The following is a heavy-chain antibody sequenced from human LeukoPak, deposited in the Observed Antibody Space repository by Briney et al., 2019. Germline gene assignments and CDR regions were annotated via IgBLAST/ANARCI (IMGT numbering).Heavy chain of an antibody. CDR1: GFTFSSYA. CDR2: ISGSGGST. Sequence: GGSLRLSCAASGFTFSSYAMSWVRQAPGKGLEWVSAISGSGGSTYYADSVKGRFAISRDNSKNTLYLQMNSLRAEDTAVYYCAKRVYDILTGCDYWGQGTLVTVSS. D-gene: IGHD3-9*01. J-gene: IGHJ4*02. CDR3: AKRVYDILTGCDY. V-gene: IGHV3-23*01.